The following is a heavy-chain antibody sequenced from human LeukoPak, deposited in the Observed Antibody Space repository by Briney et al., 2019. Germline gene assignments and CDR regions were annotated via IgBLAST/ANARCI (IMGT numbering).Heavy chain of an antibody. D-gene: IGHD5-24*01. CDR3: ARDDSLLQFGC. Sequence: PGGSLRLSCATSGLTFSHYGMNWVRHAPGKGLEWVSGIIPSGVTTYYADSVKGRFAISRDNSKDTVYLQMNSLRAEDTAVYYCARDDSLLQFGCWGQGTLVTVSS. CDR2: IIPSGVTT. V-gene: IGHV3-23*01. CDR1: GLTFSHYG. J-gene: IGHJ4*02.